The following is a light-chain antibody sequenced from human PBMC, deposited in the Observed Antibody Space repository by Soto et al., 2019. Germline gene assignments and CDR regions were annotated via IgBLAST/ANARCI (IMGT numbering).Light chain of an antibody. CDR3: QQYGRSPRT. J-gene: IGKJ1*01. Sequence: EIVLTQSPDTLSLSPGESATLSCRASQIVSSSYLAWYQQKPGQAPRLLIHGASSRATGIPDRFSGSGSGTDFTLTISRLEPEDFAVYYCQQYGRSPRTFGQGTKVEIK. CDR2: GAS. V-gene: IGKV3-20*01. CDR1: QIVSSSY.